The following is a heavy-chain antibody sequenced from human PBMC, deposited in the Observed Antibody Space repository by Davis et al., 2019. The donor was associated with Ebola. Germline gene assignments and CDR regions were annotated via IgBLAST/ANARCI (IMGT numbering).Heavy chain of an antibody. CDR1: GFTFSSYS. Sequence: GGSLRLSCAASGFTFSSYSMNWVRQAPGKGLEWVSSISSSSTIYYADSVKGRFTISRDNAKNSLYLQMNSLRDEDTAVYYCARVPIVATIRADYWGQGTLVTVSS. CDR3: ARVPIVATIRADY. D-gene: IGHD5-12*01. CDR2: ISSSSTI. V-gene: IGHV3-48*02. J-gene: IGHJ4*02.